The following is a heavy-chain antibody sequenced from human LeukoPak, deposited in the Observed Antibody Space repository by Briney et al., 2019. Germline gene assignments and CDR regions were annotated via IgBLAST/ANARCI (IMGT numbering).Heavy chain of an antibody. J-gene: IGHJ4*02. D-gene: IGHD3-10*01. CDR3: ARDTSYGSGTLPN. CDR2: IYYIGST. Sequence: SETLSLTCSVSGGSISSGGYYWTWIRQPPGKGLEWIGYIYYIGSTYYKPSLKSRVTISVDTSKNQFSLRLGSVTAADTAVYYCARDTSYGSGTLPNWGQGTLVTVSS. V-gene: IGHV4-30-4*01. CDR1: GGSISSGGYY.